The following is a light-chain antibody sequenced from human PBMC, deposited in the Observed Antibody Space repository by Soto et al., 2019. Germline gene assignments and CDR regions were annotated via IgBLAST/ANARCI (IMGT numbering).Light chain of an antibody. CDR2: HVN. V-gene: IGLV2-14*03. CDR1: SSDVGGSNY. Sequence: QSVLTQPASVSGSPGQSIALSCAGTSSDVGGSNYVSWYQQHPGKAPKLIIYHVNNRPSGVSDRFSASKSGNTASLTISGLQTEDEADYYCSSYTSRSTLVFGGGTKLTVL. J-gene: IGLJ2*01. CDR3: SSYTSRSTLV.